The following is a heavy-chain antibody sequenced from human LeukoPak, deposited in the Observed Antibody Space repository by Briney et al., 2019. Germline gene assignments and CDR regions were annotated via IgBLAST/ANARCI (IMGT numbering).Heavy chain of an antibody. Sequence: PGGSLRLSCAASGFTVSNNYMNWVRQAPGKGLEWVSVIYSGGSTYYADSVKGRFTISRDNSKNTLYLQMNSLRAEDTAVYYCARGGPYDILTGYYRTWGQGTLVTVSS. CDR2: IYSGGST. CDR3: ARGGPYDILTGYYRT. D-gene: IGHD3-9*01. V-gene: IGHV3-66*01. J-gene: IGHJ5*02. CDR1: GFTVSNNY.